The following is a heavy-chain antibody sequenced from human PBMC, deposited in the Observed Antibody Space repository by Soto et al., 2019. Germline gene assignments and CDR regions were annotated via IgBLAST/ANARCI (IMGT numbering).Heavy chain of an antibody. V-gene: IGHV4-39*01. CDR3: ARHVSIMGVVAAQPYWFDP. CDR1: GGSISSSSYY. Sequence: QLQLQESGPGLVKPSETLSLTCTVSGGSISSSSYYWGWIRQPPGKGLEWIGSIYYSGSTYYNPSLKSRVTISVDTPKNQFSLKLSSVTAPDTAVYYCARHVSIMGVVAAQPYWFDPWGQGTLVTVSS. J-gene: IGHJ5*02. CDR2: IYYSGST. D-gene: IGHD2-15*01.